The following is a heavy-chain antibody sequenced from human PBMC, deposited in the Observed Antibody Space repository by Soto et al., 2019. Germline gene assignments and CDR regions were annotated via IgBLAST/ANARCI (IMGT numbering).Heavy chain of an antibody. J-gene: IGHJ4*02. CDR3: ARSRYSSGWYYFDY. CDR2: IFSNDEK. V-gene: IGHV2-26*01. Sequence: SGPTLVNPTETLTLTCTVSGFSLSNARMGVSWIRQPPGKALEWLAHIFSNDEKSYSTSLKSRLTISKDTSKSQVVLTMTNMDPVDTATYYCARSRYSSGWYYFDYWGQGTLVTVSS. CDR1: GFSLSNARMG. D-gene: IGHD6-19*01.